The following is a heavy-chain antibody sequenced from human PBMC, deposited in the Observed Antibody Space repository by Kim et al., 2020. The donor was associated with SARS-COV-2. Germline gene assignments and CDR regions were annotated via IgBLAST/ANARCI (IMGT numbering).Heavy chain of an antibody. CDR2: ISYDGSNK. CDR3: ARSNQALYY. CDR1: GFTFSSYA. Sequence: GGSLRLSCAASGFTFSSYAMHWVRQAPGKGLEWVAVISYDGSNKYYADSVKGRFTISRDNSKNTLYLQMNSLRAEDTAVYYCARSNQALYYWGQGTLVTVSS. D-gene: IGHD2-2*01. V-gene: IGHV3-30-3*01. J-gene: IGHJ4*02.